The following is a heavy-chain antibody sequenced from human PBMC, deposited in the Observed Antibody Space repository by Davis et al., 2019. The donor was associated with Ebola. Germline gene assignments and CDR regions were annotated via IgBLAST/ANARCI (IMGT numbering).Heavy chain of an antibody. CDR2: TTYYGE. V-gene: IGHV3-23*01. J-gene: IGHJ4*02. CDR3: VKGLRLLDQ. CDR1: GFPFSSFA. Sequence: PGGSLRLSCTASGFPFSSFAITWVRQAPGRGLAWVSTTTYYGEDYADSVKGRFTISRDDSKSALFLQLNNLRVEDTAIYYCVKGLRLLDQWGQITPVTVSS.